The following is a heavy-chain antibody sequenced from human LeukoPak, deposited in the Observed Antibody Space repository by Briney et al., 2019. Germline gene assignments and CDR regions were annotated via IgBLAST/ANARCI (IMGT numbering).Heavy chain of an antibody. J-gene: IGHJ4*02. V-gene: IGHV4-39*01. D-gene: IGHD4-11*01. CDR2: IYHSGST. CDR3: ARFTPSSDYQFGFDY. CDR1: GGSISSSSYY. Sequence: PSETLSLTCTVSGGSISSSSYYWGWIRQPPGKGLEWIGSIYHSGSTYCNPSLKSRVTTSVDTSKNQFSLKLSSVTAADTAVYYCARFTPSSDYQFGFDYWGQGTLVTVSS.